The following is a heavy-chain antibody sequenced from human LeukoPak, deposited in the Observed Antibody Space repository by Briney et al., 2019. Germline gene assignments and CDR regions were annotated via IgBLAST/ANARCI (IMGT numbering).Heavy chain of an antibody. CDR3: ARGGSYKQFDP. Sequence: SVKVSCKASGGTFSSYAISWVRQAPGQGLEWMGGIIPIFGTANYALKFQGRVTITADESTSTTYMELSSLRSEDTAVYYCARGGSYKQFDPWGQGTLVTVSS. V-gene: IGHV1-69*13. D-gene: IGHD1-26*01. J-gene: IGHJ5*02. CDR2: IIPIFGTA. CDR1: GGTFSSYA.